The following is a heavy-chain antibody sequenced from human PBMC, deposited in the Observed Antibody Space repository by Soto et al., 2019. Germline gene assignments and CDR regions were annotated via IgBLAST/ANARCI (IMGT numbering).Heavy chain of an antibody. Sequence: SVKVSCKASGGTFSSYAISWVRQAPGQGLEWKGGIIPIFGTANYAQKFQGRVTITADESTSTAYMELSSLRSEDTAVYYCARDGRCISTSCNSYYYYGMDVWGQGTTVTVSS. CDR2: IIPIFGTA. D-gene: IGHD2-2*02. CDR3: ARDGRCISTSCNSYYYYGMDV. V-gene: IGHV1-69*13. CDR1: GGTFSSYA. J-gene: IGHJ6*02.